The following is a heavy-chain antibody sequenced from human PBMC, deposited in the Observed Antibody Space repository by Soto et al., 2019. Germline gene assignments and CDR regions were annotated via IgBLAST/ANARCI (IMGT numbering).Heavy chain of an antibody. V-gene: IGHV4-30-4*08. CDR2: IDYSGST. CDR1: GGSTSSGDYF. D-gene: IGHD4-4*01. CDR3: ARHSNRNYGLYYFDY. Sequence: TSETLSLTCSVSGGSTSSGDYFWSWIRQHPGKGLEWIGYIDYSGSTNYTPSLKSQVSISIDMSKNQFSLKVSSATAADTAVYYCARHSNRNYGLYYFDYWGLGALVTVSS. J-gene: IGHJ4*02.